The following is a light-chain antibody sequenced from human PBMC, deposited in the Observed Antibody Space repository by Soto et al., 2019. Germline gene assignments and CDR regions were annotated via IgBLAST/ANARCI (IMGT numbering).Light chain of an antibody. CDR2: DAS. CDR1: QGISHY. V-gene: IGKV1-33*01. Sequence: DIQMTQSPSSLSASVGDRVTITCQASQGISHYLNWYQQKPGKAPHLLISDASNLEPGVPSRFSGSGSGTDFAFTISSLQPEDIATYYCQEYDSLPYTFGRGTKLEIK. CDR3: QEYDSLPYT. J-gene: IGKJ2*01.